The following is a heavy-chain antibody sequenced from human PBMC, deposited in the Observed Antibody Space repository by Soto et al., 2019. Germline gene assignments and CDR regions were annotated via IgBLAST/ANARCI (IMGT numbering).Heavy chain of an antibody. CDR3: ARDQIPIAVAGLFDY. CDR2: ISYDGSNK. V-gene: IGHV3-30*14. Sequence: QVQLVESGGGVVQPGRSLRLSCAASGFTFSSYAMHWVRQAPGKGLEWVAVISYDGSNKYYADSVKGRFTISRDNSKNPRYLQMNSLRAEDTAVYYCARDQIPIAVAGLFDYWGQGTLVTVSS. CDR1: GFTFSSYA. J-gene: IGHJ4*02. D-gene: IGHD6-19*01.